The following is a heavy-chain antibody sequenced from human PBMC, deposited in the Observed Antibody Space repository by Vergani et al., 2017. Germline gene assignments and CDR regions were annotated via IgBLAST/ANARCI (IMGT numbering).Heavy chain of an antibody. CDR2: ISYDGSNK. Sequence: QVQLVESGGGVFQPGRSLRLSCAASGFTFSIYAMHWVRQAPGKGLEWVAVISYDGSNKYYADSVKGRFTISRDNSKNTLYLQMNSLRAEDTAVYYCARDWYYYDSSGYPTWGIFDYWGQGTLVTVSS. J-gene: IGHJ4*02. D-gene: IGHD3-22*01. CDR3: ARDWYYYDSSGYPTWGIFDY. V-gene: IGHV3-30-3*01. CDR1: GFTFSIYA.